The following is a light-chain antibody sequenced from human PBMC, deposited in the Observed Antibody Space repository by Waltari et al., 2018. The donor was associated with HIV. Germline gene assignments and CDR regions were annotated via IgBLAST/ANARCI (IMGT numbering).Light chain of an antibody. CDR3: QHYDTSPT. Sequence: EIVLTQSPGTLSLSPGDRATLSCRASQSPSSSYLAWYQQRPGQAPRLLIYGASSRAPGIPDKFSGSGAGTDFTLTISRLEPADFALYYCQHYDTSPTFGQGTKVEIK. J-gene: IGKJ1*01. V-gene: IGKV3-20*01. CDR1: QSPSSSY. CDR2: GAS.